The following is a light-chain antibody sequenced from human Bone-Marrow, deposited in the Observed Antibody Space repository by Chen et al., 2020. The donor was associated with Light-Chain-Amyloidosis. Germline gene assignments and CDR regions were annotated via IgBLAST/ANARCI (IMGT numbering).Light chain of an antibody. J-gene: IGKJ4*01. CDR1: QTISSNY. Sequence: EIVLTQSPGTLSLSPGEGANLSCRASQTISSNYLTWYQQKFGQAPRLLIYGSSSRATGIPDRFTGSGSGTDFTLTSNRLELEDFAMYYCQQYGSSPLTYGGGTKVEIQ. V-gene: IGKV3-20*01. CDR2: GSS. CDR3: QQYGSSPLT.